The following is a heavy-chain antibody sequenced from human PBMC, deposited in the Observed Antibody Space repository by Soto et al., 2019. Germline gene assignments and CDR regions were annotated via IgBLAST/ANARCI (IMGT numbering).Heavy chain of an antibody. V-gene: IGHV3-74*01. CDR3: ARDRSSSLDV. Sequence: EVQLVESGGGLLQPGGSLRLSCAVSGSTFSNDWMHWVRQAPGKGLVWVSHINSDGSSTNYADFVKGRFTIARDNAKNTVYLQMNSRRAEDTAVYYCARDRSSSLDVWGQGTTVTVSS. CDR2: INSDGSST. J-gene: IGHJ6*02. CDR1: GSTFSNDW.